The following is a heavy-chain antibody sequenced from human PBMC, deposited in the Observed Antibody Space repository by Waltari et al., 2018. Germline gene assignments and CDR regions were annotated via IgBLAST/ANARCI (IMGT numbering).Heavy chain of an antibody. V-gene: IGHV3-20*04. D-gene: IGHD3-22*01. Sequence: EVQLVESGGGVVRPGGSLRLSCAASGFTFDDYGMSWVRQAPGQGLEWVSGIKWNGGSTGYADSVKGRFTISRDNAKNSLYLQMNSLRAEDTALYYCARDKGYDSSGYYAAALDYWGQGTLVTVSS. CDR1: GFTFDDYG. CDR3: ARDKGYDSSGYYAAALDY. J-gene: IGHJ4*02. CDR2: IKWNGGST.